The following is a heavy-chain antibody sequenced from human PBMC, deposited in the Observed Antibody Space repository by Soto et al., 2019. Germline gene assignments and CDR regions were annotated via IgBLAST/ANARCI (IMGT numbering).Heavy chain of an antibody. V-gene: IGHV2-5*02. CDR1: GFSLSTRGEA. D-gene: IGHD3-10*01. CDR2: IYWDDDK. Sequence: ISSKVSGPTLLKPTQTLTRTCTFAGFSLSTRGEAVGWIRQPPGKALEWLAVIYWDDDKYYSPSLKSRLTITKDTSKKQVVLTMTNMDPVDTATYYCARKSMVRGVISPFDYWGQGTLVTVSS. CDR3: ARKSMVRGVISPFDY. J-gene: IGHJ4*02.